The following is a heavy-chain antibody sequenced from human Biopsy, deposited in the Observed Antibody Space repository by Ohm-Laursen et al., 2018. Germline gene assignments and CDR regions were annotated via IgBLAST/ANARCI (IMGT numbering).Heavy chain of an antibody. CDR1: SYTFTDYN. D-gene: IGHD2-8*01. Sequence: GASVKVSCKASSYTFTDYNIHWMRQAPGQGLEWLGYINCKTGATNYAQKIQGTVTMTRDTSISTAYLALGSLRSAATAIYYCARDPLNGHKHFDYWGQGSLVTVSS. CDR2: INCKTGAT. V-gene: IGHV1-2*02. J-gene: IGHJ4*02. CDR3: ARDPLNGHKHFDY.